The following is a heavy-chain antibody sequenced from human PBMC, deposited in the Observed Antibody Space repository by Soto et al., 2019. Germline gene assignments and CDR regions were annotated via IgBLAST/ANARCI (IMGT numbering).Heavy chain of an antibody. CDR3: ARQSVPAAFYYYGMDV. CDR1: GGSISSYY. D-gene: IGHD2-2*01. J-gene: IGHJ6*02. Sequence: QVQLQESGPGLVKPSETLSLTCTVSGGSISSYYWSWIRQPPGKGLEWIGYIYYSGSTNYNPSLKGQVTKPVDTSKNQFSLKLSSVTAADTAVYYCARQSVPAAFYYYGMDVWGQGTTVTVSS. V-gene: IGHV4-59*08. CDR2: IYYSGST.